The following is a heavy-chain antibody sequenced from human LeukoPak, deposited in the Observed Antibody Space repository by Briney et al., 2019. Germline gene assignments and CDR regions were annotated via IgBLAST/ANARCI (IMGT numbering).Heavy chain of an antibody. CDR3: ARAPNSSGIAADLGWFDP. CDR1: GYTFTSYY. V-gene: IGHV1-46*01. D-gene: IGHD6-13*01. J-gene: IGHJ5*02. Sequence: ASVTVSCTASGYTFTSYYMHWVRQAPGQGLEWMGIINPSGGSTSYAQKFQGRVTMTRDTSTSTVYMELSSLRSEDTAVYYCARAPNSSGIAADLGWFDPWGQGTLVTVSS. CDR2: INPSGGST.